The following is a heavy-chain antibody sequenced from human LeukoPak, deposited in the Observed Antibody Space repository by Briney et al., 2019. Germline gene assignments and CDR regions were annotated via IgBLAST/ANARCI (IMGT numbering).Heavy chain of an antibody. CDR3: ARALRCRRFPCDY. Sequence: SETLSLTCTVSGGSISSYYWSWIRQPPGKGLEWIGYIYYSGSTNYNPSLKSRVTISVDTSKNQFSLKLSSVTAADTAVYYCARALRCRRFPCDYWGQGTLVTVSS. CDR2: IYYSGST. CDR1: GGSISSYY. V-gene: IGHV4-59*01. J-gene: IGHJ4*02. D-gene: IGHD2-8*01.